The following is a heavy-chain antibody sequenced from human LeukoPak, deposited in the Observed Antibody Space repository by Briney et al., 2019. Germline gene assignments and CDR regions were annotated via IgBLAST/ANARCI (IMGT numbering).Heavy chain of an antibody. CDR2: INVGNGNT. CDR1: GYTFTSYA. J-gene: IGHJ4*02. Sequence: ASVKVSCKASGYTFTSYAMHWVRQAPGQRLEWMGWINVGNGNTKYSQKFQGRVTITRDTSASTAYMELSSLRSEDTAVYYCASFYYGSGSLFDYWGQGTLVTVSS. D-gene: IGHD3-10*01. V-gene: IGHV1-3*01. CDR3: ASFYYGSGSLFDY.